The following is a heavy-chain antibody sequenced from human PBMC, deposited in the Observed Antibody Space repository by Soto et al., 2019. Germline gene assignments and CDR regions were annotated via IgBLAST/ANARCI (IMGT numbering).Heavy chain of an antibody. J-gene: IGHJ4*02. D-gene: IGHD2-2*01. V-gene: IGHV3-23*01. CDR2: ITDSGDDT. CDR3: AKLGSSSWSPHYYFDY. CDR1: GFTFNNYA. Sequence: EVQLLESGGGLVQPGGSLRLSCAASGFTFNNYAMGWVRQAPGKGLEWVSAITDSGDDTYYIDSVKGRFTISRDNSKSTLYLQMSSLRAEDTAIYYCAKLGSSSWSPHYYFDYWGQGTLVTVSS.